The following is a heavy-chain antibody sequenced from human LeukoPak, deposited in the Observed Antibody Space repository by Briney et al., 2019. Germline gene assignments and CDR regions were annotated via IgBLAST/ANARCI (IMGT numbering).Heavy chain of an antibody. CDR1: GFTFSSYS. V-gene: IGHV3-21*01. CDR3: ARDRITGTTGWFDP. D-gene: IGHD1-7*01. CDR2: ISSSSSYI. Sequence: GGSLRLSCAASGFTFSSYSMNWVRQAPGNGLEWVSSISSSSSYIYYADSVKGRFTISRDNAKNSLYLQMNSLRAEDTAVYYCARDRITGTTGWFDPWGQGTLVTVSS. J-gene: IGHJ5*02.